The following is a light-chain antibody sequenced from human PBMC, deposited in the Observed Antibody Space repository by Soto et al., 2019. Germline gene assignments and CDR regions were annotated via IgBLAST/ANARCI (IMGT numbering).Light chain of an antibody. CDR2: AAS. CDR3: LQDYNYPYT. V-gene: IGKV1-6*01. Sequence: AIQMTQSPSSLSASVGDRVTISCRASQGIGNDLHWYQQKAGKAPKLLIYAASSLQSGVPSRFSGSGSGTYFTLTISSLQPEDFATYYCLQDYNYPYTFGQGTKLEIK. CDR1: QGIGND. J-gene: IGKJ2*01.